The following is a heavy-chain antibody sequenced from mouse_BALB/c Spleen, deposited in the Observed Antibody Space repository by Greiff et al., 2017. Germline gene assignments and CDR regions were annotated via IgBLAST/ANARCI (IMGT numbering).Heavy chain of an antibody. V-gene: IGHV3-6*02. CDR2: ISYDGSN. Sequence: EVQLQETGPGLVKPSQSLSLTCSVTGYSITSGYYWNWIRQFPGNKLEWMGYISYDGSNNYNPSLKNRISITRDTSKNQFFLKLNSVTTEDTATYYCARALYYDYDVPFAYWGQGTLVTVSA. CDR1: GYSITSGYY. D-gene: IGHD2-4*01. CDR3: ARALYYDYDVPFAY. J-gene: IGHJ3*01.